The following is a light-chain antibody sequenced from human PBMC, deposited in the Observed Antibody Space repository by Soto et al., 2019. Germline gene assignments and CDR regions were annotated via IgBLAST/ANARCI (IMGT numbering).Light chain of an antibody. CDR1: SSDVGGYNY. V-gene: IGLV2-11*01. J-gene: IGLJ1*01. CDR3: CSYAGSYTYV. Sequence: QSVLTQPRSVSGSPGQSVTISCTGTSSDVGGYNYVSWYQQHPGKAPKLMIYDVSKRPSGVPDRFSGSTSGNTASLTISGLQAEDEADYYCCSYAGSYTYVFVTGTKVTRP. CDR2: DVS.